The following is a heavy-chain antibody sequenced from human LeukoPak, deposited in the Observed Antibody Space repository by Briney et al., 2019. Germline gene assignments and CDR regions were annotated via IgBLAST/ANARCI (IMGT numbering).Heavy chain of an antibody. CDR2: ISGDGGST. V-gene: IGHV3-43*02. D-gene: IGHD5-18*01. CDR1: GSTFVDYA. J-gene: IGHJ4*02. Sequence: GGSLRLSWAAVGSTFVDYAMPGSGRAPGKGRGGVAFISGDGGSTYYADSVKGRFTISRDNAKNSMYLQMNGLRAEDTAVYYCARGPRYGFDYWGQGTLVTVSS. CDR3: ARGPRYGFDY.